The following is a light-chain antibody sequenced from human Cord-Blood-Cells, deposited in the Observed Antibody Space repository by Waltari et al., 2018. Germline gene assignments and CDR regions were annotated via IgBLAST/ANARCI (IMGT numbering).Light chain of an antibody. CDR2: DVS. CDR1: SSDVGGYNY. V-gene: IGLV2-14*01. J-gene: IGLJ2*01. Sequence: QSALTQPASVSGSPGQSITISCTGTSSDVGGYNYVSWYQQHTGKAPKLMIYDVSKRPSGVSNRFAGCKAGNTASLTISGLQAEDEADYYCSSYTSSSTVVFGGGTNLTVL. CDR3: SSYTSSSTVV.